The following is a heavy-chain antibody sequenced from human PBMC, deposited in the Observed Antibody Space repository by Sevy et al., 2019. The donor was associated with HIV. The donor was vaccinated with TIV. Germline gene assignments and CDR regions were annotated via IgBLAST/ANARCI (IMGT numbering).Heavy chain of an antibody. CDR2: FDPEDGET. D-gene: IGHD3-3*01. CDR1: GYTLSKLP. CDR3: ATLDFWSDYPFYGVDV. J-gene: IGHJ6*02. V-gene: IGHV1-24*01. Sequence: ASVKVSCKVSGYTLSKLPMHWVRQAPGKGLEWMGGFDPEDGETTYAQKFQGRVIMTEDTSSDTAYMELSSLRSEDTAVYYCATLDFWSDYPFYGVDVWGQGTTVTVSS.